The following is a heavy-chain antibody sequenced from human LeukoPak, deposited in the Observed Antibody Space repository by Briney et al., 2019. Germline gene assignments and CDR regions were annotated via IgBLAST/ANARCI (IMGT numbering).Heavy chain of an antibody. CDR1: GFTFRSSW. J-gene: IGHJ4*02. Sequence: GGSLRLSCAASGFTFRSSWMHWVRQVPGKGLVWVSHISPDGDFKDYADSVKGRLIISRDNAKNTLFLQMNRLRAEDTALYFCARDLSFSPDYWGQGTLVTVSS. CDR3: ARDLSFSPDY. CDR2: ISPDGDFK. V-gene: IGHV3-74*01.